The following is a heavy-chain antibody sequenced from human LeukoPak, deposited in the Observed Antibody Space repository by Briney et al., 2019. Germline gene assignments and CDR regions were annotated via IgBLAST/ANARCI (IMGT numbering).Heavy chain of an antibody. Sequence: SQTLSLTCTVSGGSISSGSYYWSCIRQPAGKGLECIGRIYTSGSTNYKPSLKSRVTISVDTSKTRFSLKLSSVTAADTAVYYCALEHLPDYYDSSGYYYSFDYWGQGTLVTVSS. D-gene: IGHD3-22*01. CDR1: GGSISSGSYY. V-gene: IGHV4-61*02. CDR3: ALEHLPDYYDSSGYYYSFDY. J-gene: IGHJ4*02. CDR2: IYTSGST.